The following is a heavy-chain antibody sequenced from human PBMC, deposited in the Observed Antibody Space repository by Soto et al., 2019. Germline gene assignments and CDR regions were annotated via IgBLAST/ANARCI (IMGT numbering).Heavy chain of an antibody. Sequence: SETLSLTCTVSGASINSNSHYWAWIRQPPGKGLEWIGSIYYSGTTYYSPSLRSRLSISGDTSKNQLSLKLTPVTAADTALYYCSRADTAMTTPFDYWGQGTLVTVSS. CDR3: SRADTAMTTPFDY. D-gene: IGHD5-18*01. V-gene: IGHV4-39*07. CDR2: IYYSGTT. J-gene: IGHJ4*02. CDR1: GASINSNSHY.